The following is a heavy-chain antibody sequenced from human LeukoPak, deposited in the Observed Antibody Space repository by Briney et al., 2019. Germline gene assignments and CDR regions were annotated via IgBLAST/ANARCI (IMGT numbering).Heavy chain of an antibody. D-gene: IGHD1-26*01. CDR1: GLTFSSYD. J-gene: IGHJ4*02. Sequence: GGSLRLSCAASGLTFSSYDMHWVRHATGKGLEWVSAIGTAGDTYYPGSVKGRLTISRENAKNSLYLQMNSLRAGDTAVYYCARDLGGSYPVWGQGTLVTVSS. CDR2: IGTAGDT. V-gene: IGHV3-13*01. CDR3: ARDLGGSYPV.